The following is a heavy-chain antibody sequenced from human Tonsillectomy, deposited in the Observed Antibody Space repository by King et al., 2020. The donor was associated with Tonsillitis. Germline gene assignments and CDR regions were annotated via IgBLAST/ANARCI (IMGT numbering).Heavy chain of an antibody. CDR2: ISGSGGST. V-gene: IGHV3-23*01. D-gene: IGHD3-22*01. CDR3: AKLSSEGYYDRSGYSLYFQH. CDR1: GFTFSSYA. J-gene: IGHJ1*01. Sequence: VQLLESGGGLVQPGGSLRLSCAASGFTFSSYAMSWVRQAPGKGLEWVSAISGSGGSTYYADSVKGRFTISRDNSKNTLYLQMNSLRAEDTAVYYCAKLSSEGYYDRSGYSLYFQHWGQGTLVTVSS.